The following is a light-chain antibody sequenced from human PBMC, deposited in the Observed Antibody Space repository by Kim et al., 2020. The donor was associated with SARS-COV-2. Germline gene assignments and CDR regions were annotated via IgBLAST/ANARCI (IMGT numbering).Light chain of an antibody. CDR1: TGSATSSRY. J-gene: IGLJ3*02. V-gene: IGLV7-46*01. CDR2: DSD. CDR3: LLYYGGTWV. Sequence: PGGTVTLTCGSSTGSATSSRYPYWFQQKPGQAPRTLIYDSDNKHSWTPVRFSGSLLGGKAALTLSGAQPEDEAEYFCLLYYGGTWVFGGGTQLTVL.